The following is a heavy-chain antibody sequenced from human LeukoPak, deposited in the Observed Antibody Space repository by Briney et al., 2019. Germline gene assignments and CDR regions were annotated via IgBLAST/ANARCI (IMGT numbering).Heavy chain of an antibody. CDR3: TRARNNYDSSGYSALDC. V-gene: IGHV3-33*01. D-gene: IGHD3-22*01. CDR2: IWYDGSNK. J-gene: IGHJ4*02. CDR1: CVLLFSSRG. Sequence: PGGSLRLSCAASCVLLFSSRGMHGLRQAPGKGLEWVAVIWYDGSNKWYADSVRGRFTISRDNSKNTLYLQMDSLRAEDTAVYYCTRARNNYDSSGYSALDCWGQGTLVTVSS.